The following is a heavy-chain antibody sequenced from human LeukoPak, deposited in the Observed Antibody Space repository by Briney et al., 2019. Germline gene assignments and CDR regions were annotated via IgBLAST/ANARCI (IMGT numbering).Heavy chain of an antibody. V-gene: IGHV3-21*01. J-gene: IGHJ4*02. D-gene: IGHD6-6*01. CDR3: AVSHYSGSRALNY. CDR1: GFTFSSYS. CDR2: ISSSSSYI. Sequence: HGGSLRLSCAASGFTFSSYSMNWVRQAPGKGLEWVSSISSSSSYIYYADSVKGRFTISRDNAKNSLYLQMNSLRAEDTAVYYWAVSHYSGSRALNYWGQGTLVTVSS.